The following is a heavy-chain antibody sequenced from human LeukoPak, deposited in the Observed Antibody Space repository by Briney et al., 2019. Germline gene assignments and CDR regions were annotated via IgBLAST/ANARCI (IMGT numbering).Heavy chain of an antibody. Sequence: GGSLRPSCAASGFTVSNNYMSWVRQAPGKGLEWVSVIYSGGSTYYADSVKGRFTISRDNSKNTLYLQMNSLEAEDTAVYYCARAYNWNYLYWGQGTLVTVSS. CDR1: GFTVSNNY. V-gene: IGHV3-66*01. D-gene: IGHD1-1*01. CDR3: ARAYNWNYLY. CDR2: IYSGGST. J-gene: IGHJ4*02.